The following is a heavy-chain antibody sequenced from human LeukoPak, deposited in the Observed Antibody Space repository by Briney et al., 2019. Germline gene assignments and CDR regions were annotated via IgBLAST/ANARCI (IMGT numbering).Heavy chain of an antibody. V-gene: IGHV3-21*01. CDR3: ARAGGYCSGGSCYSGVDY. CDR1: GFTFSSYS. D-gene: IGHD2-15*01. J-gene: IGHJ4*02. CDR2: ISSSSYI. Sequence: GGSLRLSCAASGFTFSSYSMNWVRQAPGKGLEWVSSISSSSYIYYADSVKGRFTISRDNAKNSLYLQMNSLRAEDTAVYYCARAGGYCSGGSCYSGVDYWGQGTLVTVSP.